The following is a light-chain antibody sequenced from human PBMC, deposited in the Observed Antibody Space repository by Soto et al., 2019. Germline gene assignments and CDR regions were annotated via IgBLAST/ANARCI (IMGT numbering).Light chain of an antibody. CDR1: QNIISNY. Sequence: EIVLAQSPGTLSLSPGERATLSCRASQNIISNYLAWYQQKSGQAPRLIIYGASSGATGIPDRFSGSGSGTDFTLTISRLEREDFAVYYCRQYGTSPGTFGQGTKGAIK. V-gene: IGKV3-20*01. J-gene: IGKJ1*01. CDR3: RQYGTSPGT. CDR2: GAS.